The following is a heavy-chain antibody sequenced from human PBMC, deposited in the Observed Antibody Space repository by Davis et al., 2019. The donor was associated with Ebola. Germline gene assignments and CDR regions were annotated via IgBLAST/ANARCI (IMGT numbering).Heavy chain of an antibody. CDR3: ACGATTAFDI. J-gene: IGHJ3*02. Sequence: MPSETLSLTCTVSGGSIRTNYWSWIRQPPGKGLEWIGSFYYSGSTYYNPSLKSRVTISVDTSKNQFSLKLSSVTAADTAVYYCACGATTAFDIWGQGTMVTVSS. CDR2: FYYSGST. D-gene: IGHD1-26*01. CDR1: GGSIRTNY. V-gene: IGHV4-59*04.